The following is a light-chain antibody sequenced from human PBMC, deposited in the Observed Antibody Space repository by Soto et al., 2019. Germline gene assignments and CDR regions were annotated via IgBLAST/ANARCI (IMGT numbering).Light chain of an antibody. CDR1: QVISSY. Sequence: AIRMTQSPYSFSASTGERFTITCRASQVISSYLAWYQQKPRKAPKLLVYAASTLQSGVPSSFSGSGSATEFTLPISSLQTPDFATYYCLQHNSYHPITFGHGTRLEIK. CDR3: LQHNSYHPIT. CDR2: AAS. V-gene: IGKV1-8*01. J-gene: IGKJ5*01.